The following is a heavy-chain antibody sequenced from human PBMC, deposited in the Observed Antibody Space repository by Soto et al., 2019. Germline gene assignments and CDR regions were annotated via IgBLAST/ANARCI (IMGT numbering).Heavy chain of an antibody. CDR3: ARHLGRGWFDP. J-gene: IGHJ5*02. D-gene: IGHD7-27*01. CDR2: IFYNGNR. Sequence: ASETLSLTCSVSGDSISSGGYYWGWVRQPPGQGLEWIGSIFYNGNRFYNPSLKSRVAISVDTSKNQFSLKMSSVIGADTAVYYCARHLGRGWFDPWGQGTLVTVSS. V-gene: IGHV4-39*01. CDR1: GDSISSGGYY.